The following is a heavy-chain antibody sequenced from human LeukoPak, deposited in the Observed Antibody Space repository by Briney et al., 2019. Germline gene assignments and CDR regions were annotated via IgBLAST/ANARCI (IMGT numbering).Heavy chain of an antibody. V-gene: IGHV4-34*01. CDR3: ARGLINYDFWSGYFYFDY. D-gene: IGHD3-3*01. J-gene: IGHJ4*02. CDR2: INHSGST. CDR1: GGSFSGYY. Sequence: NPSETLSLTCAVYGGSFSGYYWSWIRQPPGKGLEWIGEINHSGSTNYNPSLKSRVTISVDTSKNQFSLKLSSVTAADTAVYYCARGLINYDFWSGYFYFDYWGQGTLVTVSS.